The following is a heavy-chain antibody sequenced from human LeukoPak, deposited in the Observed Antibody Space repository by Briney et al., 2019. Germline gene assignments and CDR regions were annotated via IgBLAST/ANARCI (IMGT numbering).Heavy chain of an antibody. CDR1: GGTFSSYA. J-gene: IGHJ6*02. D-gene: IGHD2-2*01. V-gene: IGHV1-69*13. CDR3: ARGPAVVPAAMIPGWGAYYYYGMDV. Sequence: SVKVSCKASGGTFSSYAISWVRQAPGQGLEWMGGIIPIFGTANHAQKFQGRVTITADESTSTAYMELSSLRSEDTAVYYCARGPAVVPAAMIPGWGAYYYYGMDVWGQGTTVTVSS. CDR2: IIPIFGTA.